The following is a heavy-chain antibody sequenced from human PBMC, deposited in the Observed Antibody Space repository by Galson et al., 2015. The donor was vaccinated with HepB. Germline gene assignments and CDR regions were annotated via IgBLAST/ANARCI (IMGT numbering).Heavy chain of an antibody. Sequence: SLRLSCAASGFTFSSYGMHWVRQAPGKGLEWVAVISYDGSNKYYADSVKGRFTISRDNSKNTLYLQMNSLRAEDTAVYYCAKEFGAAAEYYFDYWGQGTLVTVSS. CDR3: AKEFGAAAEYYFDY. V-gene: IGHV3-30*18. CDR2: ISYDGSNK. CDR1: GFTFSSYG. J-gene: IGHJ4*02. D-gene: IGHD6-13*01.